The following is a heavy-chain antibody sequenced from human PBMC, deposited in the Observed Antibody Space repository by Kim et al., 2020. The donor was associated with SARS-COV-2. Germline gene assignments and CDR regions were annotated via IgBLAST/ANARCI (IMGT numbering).Heavy chain of an antibody. Sequence: YYVDSVKGRFTSSRDNAKNSLYLQMNSLRAEDTAVYYCATHRGGCHDYWGQGTLVTVSS. V-gene: IGHV3-7*01. CDR3: ATHRGGCHDY. D-gene: IGHD3-16*01. J-gene: IGHJ4*02.